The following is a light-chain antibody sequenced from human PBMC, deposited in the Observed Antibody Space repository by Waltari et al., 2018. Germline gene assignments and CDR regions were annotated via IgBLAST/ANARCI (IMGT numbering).Light chain of an antibody. J-gene: IGKJ4*01. V-gene: IGKV3-20*01. CDR1: QSVSSSY. Sequence: IVLTQSPGTLSLSPGDRATLSCRASQSVSSSYLAWYQQKPGQAPRLRIYGASIRATGIPDRFSGSGSGTDFTLTISRLEPEDFAVYYCQQYGSSPLTFGGGTKVEIK. CDR3: QQYGSSPLT. CDR2: GAS.